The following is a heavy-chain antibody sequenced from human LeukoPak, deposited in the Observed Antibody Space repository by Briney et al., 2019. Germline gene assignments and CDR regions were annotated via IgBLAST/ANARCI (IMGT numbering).Heavy chain of an antibody. Sequence: GGSLRLSCAASGFTFSSYSMNWVRQAPGKGLEWVSYISSSSSTIYYADSVKGRFTISRDNAKNSLYLQMNSLRAEDTAVYYCAREATYYYHSSGSQFHYWGQGTLVTVSS. CDR2: ISSSSSTI. J-gene: IGHJ4*02. D-gene: IGHD3-22*01. CDR1: GFTFSSYS. V-gene: IGHV3-48*04. CDR3: AREATYYYHSSGSQFHY.